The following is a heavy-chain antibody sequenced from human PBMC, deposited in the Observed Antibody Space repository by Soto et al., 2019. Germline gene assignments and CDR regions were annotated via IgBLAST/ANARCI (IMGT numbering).Heavy chain of an antibody. D-gene: IGHD3-22*01. Sequence: EVQLLESGGGLVQPGGSLRLSCAASGFTFSSYAMSWVGQAPGKGLEWVSAISGSGGSTYYADSVKGRFTISRDNSKNTLYLQMNSLRAEDTAVYYCAKTSDLYYYDSSGFDYWGQGTLVTVSS. V-gene: IGHV3-23*01. CDR2: ISGSGGST. CDR3: AKTSDLYYYDSSGFDY. J-gene: IGHJ4*02. CDR1: GFTFSSYA.